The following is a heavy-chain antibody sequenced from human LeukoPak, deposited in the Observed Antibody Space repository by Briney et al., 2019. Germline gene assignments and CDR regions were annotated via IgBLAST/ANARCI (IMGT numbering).Heavy chain of an antibody. J-gene: IGHJ5*02. CDR3: ARRRAVIPNTWFDL. V-gene: IGHV3-7*05. Sequence: PGGSLILSCAASRFTFSNYWMSWVRQAPGKGLEWVANIKQDGSEKYYVDSVKGRFTISRDNAKNSLYLQMNTLRAEDTAVYYCARRRAVIPNTWFDLWGQGTLVTVSS. CDR2: IKQDGSEK. CDR1: RFTFSNYW. D-gene: IGHD3-22*01.